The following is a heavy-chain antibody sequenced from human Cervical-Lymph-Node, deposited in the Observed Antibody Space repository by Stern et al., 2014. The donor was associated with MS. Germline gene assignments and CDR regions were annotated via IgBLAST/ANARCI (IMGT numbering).Heavy chain of an antibody. CDR3: ARHQAGIAAN. CDR2: IMPLFGTA. CDR1: GGSLSTLD. Sequence: EQLVESGAEVKRPESSVKVSCKASGGSLSTLDISWVRKAPGQGLEWVGEIMPLFGTANYAQKFKGRLTITADESTSTVYMELSSLKSEDTAIYFCARHQAGIAANWGQGTLVTVTS. J-gene: IGHJ4*02. D-gene: IGHD6-13*01. V-gene: IGHV1-69*19.